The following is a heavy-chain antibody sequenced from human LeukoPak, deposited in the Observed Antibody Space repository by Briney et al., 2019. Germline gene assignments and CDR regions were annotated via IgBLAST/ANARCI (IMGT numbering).Heavy chain of an antibody. CDR1: VGSISSYY. D-gene: IGHD6-19*01. V-gene: IGHV4-59*01. CDR2: IYYSGST. CDR3: ARDLGSGLPRGNYGMDV. J-gene: IGHJ6*02. Sequence: PSETLSLTCTVSVGSISSYYWSWIRQPPGKGLEWIGYIYYSGSTNYNPSLKSRVTISVDTSKNQFSLKLSSVTAADTAVYYCARDLGSGLPRGNYGMDVWGQGTTVTVSS.